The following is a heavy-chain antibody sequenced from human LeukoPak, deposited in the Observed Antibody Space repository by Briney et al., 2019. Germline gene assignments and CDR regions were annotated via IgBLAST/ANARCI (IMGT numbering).Heavy chain of an antibody. Sequence: GGSLRLSCEASGFTFSSYWMSWVRQAPGKGLEWVANIKQDGSEKYYVDSVKGRFTISRDNAKNSLYLQMNSLRVEDTAVYYCARRRYYYYGMDVWGQGTTVTVSS. CDR1: GFTFSSYW. CDR2: IKQDGSEK. J-gene: IGHJ6*02. CDR3: ARRRYYYYGMDV. V-gene: IGHV3-7*04.